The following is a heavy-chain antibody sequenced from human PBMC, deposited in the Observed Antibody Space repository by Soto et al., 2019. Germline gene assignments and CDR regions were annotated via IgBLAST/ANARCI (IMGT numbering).Heavy chain of an antibody. Sequence: EVLLVESGGGLVEPGGSLRLSCAASGFTLTNAWMSWVRQAPGKGLEWVGRIKSRTDGGTTDYAAPVKGRFTISRDDSKNTLLLLMNSLKTEHAAEYYCAAPGFYDYPCVNYHHTCYFDYWRQGSLVTVSS. CDR3: AAPGFYDYPCVNYHHTCYFDY. V-gene: IGHV3-15*01. J-gene: IGHJ4*02. CDR1: GFTLTNAW. D-gene: IGHD3-16*02. CDR2: IKSRTDGGTT.